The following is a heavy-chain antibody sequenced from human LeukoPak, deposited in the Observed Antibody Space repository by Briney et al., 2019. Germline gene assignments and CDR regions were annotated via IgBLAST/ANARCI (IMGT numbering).Heavy chain of an antibody. Sequence: PGGSLRLSCAASGFTVSSNYMSWVRQAPGKGLEWVSVIYSGGSTYYADSVKGRFTISRDNSKNTLYLQMNSLRAEDTAVYYCARAGRGGSRLQRDYYFDYWGQGTLVTVSS. CDR2: IYSGGST. J-gene: IGHJ4*02. CDR1: GFTVSSNY. V-gene: IGHV3-53*01. D-gene: IGHD2-15*01. CDR3: ARAGRGGSRLQRDYYFDY.